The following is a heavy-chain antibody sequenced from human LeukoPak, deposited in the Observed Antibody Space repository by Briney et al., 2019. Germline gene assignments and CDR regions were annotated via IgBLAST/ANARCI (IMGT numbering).Heavy chain of an antibody. CDR3: ARGHCSSTSCYFDY. CDR1: GGSFSGYY. J-gene: IGHJ4*02. Sequence: PSETLSLTCAVYGGSFSGYYWSWIRQPPGEGLEWIGEINHSGSTNYNPSLKSRVTISVDTSKNQFSLKLSSVTAADTAVYYCARGHCSSTSCYFDYWGQGTLVTVSS. V-gene: IGHV4-34*01. CDR2: INHSGST. D-gene: IGHD2-2*01.